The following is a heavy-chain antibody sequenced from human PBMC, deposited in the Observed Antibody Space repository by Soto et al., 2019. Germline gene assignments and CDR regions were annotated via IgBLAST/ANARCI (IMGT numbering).Heavy chain of an antibody. CDR3: AKDAVYNDGLWLMDH. CDR2: IYGSGRGI. Sequence: GGSLRLSCTASGLPHSSFAMMWVRQAPGKGLECVSGIYGSGRGIEYADSVKGRFTISRDNSKNTVCLQMTDLRADDTAVYYCAKDAVYNDGLWLMDHWGQGTQVTVSS. J-gene: IGHJ4*02. CDR1: GLPHSSFA. D-gene: IGHD2-21*01. V-gene: IGHV3-23*05.